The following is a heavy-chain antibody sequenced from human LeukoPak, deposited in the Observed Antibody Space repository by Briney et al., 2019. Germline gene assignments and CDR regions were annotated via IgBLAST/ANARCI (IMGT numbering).Heavy chain of an antibody. CDR1: GYTFTSYD. V-gene: IGHV1-8*01. CDR3: ARGLLAVDTAMAESDY. J-gene: IGHJ4*02. Sequence: GASVKVSCKASGYTFTSYDINWVRQATGQGLEWMGWMNPNSGNTGYAQKFQGRVTMTRNTSISTAYMELSSLRSEDTAVYYCARGLLAVDTAMAESDYWGQGTLVTVSS. D-gene: IGHD5-18*01. CDR2: MNPNSGNT.